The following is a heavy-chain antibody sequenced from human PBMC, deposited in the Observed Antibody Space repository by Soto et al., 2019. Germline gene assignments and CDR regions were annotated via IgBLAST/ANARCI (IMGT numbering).Heavy chain of an antibody. Sequence: GGSLRLSCSASGFTFSSYAMHWARQAPGKGLEYVSAISSNGGSTYYADSVKGRFTISRDNSKNTLYLQMSSLRAEDTAVYYCVKDAVTTPPYYFDYWGQGTLVTVSS. J-gene: IGHJ4*02. V-gene: IGHV3-64D*06. D-gene: IGHD4-4*01. CDR1: GFTFSSYA. CDR3: VKDAVTTPPYYFDY. CDR2: ISSNGGST.